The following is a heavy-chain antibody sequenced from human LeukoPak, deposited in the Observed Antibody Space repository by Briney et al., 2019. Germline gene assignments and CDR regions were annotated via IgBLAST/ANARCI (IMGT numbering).Heavy chain of an antibody. CDR1: GFTFDDYG. CDR3: ARVGSSGYYYHVDY. CDR2: INWSGRSI. J-gene: IGHJ4*02. Sequence: GGSLRLSCAASGFTFDDYGMSWVRQAPGKGLEWVSGINWSGRSIGYADSVKGRFTISRDNAKNSVYLHMNSLRAEDTALYYCARVGSSGYYYHVDYWGQGTLVTVSS. V-gene: IGHV3-20*04. D-gene: IGHD3-22*01.